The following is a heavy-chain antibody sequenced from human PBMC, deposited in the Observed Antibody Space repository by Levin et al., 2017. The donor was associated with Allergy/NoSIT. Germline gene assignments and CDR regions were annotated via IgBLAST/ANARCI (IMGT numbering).Heavy chain of an antibody. Sequence: ASETLSLTCTVSGGSINSGGHYWSWIRQHPGKGLEWIGYIYYSGATFYNPSLGRPITISIDTSKNQFSLKMTSVTAADTAIYYCARGFLEGLMFGAFDIWGRGTMVTFSS. CDR2: IYYSGAT. V-gene: IGHV4-31*01. D-gene: IGHD3-3*01. CDR1: GGSINSGGHY. J-gene: IGHJ3*02. CDR3: ARGFLEGLMFGAFDI.